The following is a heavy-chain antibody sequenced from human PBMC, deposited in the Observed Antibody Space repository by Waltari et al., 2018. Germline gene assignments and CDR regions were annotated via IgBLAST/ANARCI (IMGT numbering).Heavy chain of an antibody. Sequence: EVQLVQSGAEVKKPGESLRISCKGSGYSFTSYWISWVRQMPGKGLEWMGRLDPSAYYTTYSPSFQGHVTISADKSISTAYLQWSSLKASDTAMYYCARHADDYYGSGSYYHWGQGTLVTVSS. D-gene: IGHD3-10*01. CDR1: GYSFTSYW. CDR2: LDPSAYYT. J-gene: IGHJ5*02. V-gene: IGHV5-10-1*03. CDR3: ARHADDYYGSGSYYH.